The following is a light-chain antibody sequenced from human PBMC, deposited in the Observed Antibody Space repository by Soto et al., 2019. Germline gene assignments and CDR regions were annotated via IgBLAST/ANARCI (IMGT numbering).Light chain of an antibody. CDR3: QQRSTWPLT. V-gene: IGKV3-11*01. CDR1: RSISSH. Sequence: EIVLTQSPATLSLSPGERATLSCRASRSISSHLAWYQQKPGQTPRLLMYDASNRATAVPARFSGSGSGTHFTLTISSLEPEDLAFYYCQQRSTWPLTFGGGTKVEIK. J-gene: IGKJ4*01. CDR2: DAS.